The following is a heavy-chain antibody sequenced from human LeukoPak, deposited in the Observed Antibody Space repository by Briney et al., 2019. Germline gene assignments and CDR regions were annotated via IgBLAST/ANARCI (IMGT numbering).Heavy chain of an antibody. Sequence: GGSLRLSCAASGLTVNSNYMNWVRQAPGKGLEWVSVIYKGGSIYYADSVKGRFTISRDNSKSTLFLHMNSLRAEDTAVYYCARGGYSYGSDYWGQGTLVTVSS. V-gene: IGHV3-53*01. CDR1: GLTVNSNY. CDR2: IYKGGSI. D-gene: IGHD5-18*01. CDR3: ARGGYSYGSDY. J-gene: IGHJ4*02.